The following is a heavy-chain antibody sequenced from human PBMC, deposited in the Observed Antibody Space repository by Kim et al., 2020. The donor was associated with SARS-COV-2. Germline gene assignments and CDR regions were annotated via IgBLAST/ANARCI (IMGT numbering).Heavy chain of an antibody. J-gene: IGHJ4*02. Sequence: YADSVKGRFTISRDNSKNTLYLQMNSLRAEDTAVYYCARVASGSYFSIGYWGQGTLVTVSS. D-gene: IGHD1-26*01. V-gene: IGHV3-30*01. CDR3: ARVASGSYFSIGY.